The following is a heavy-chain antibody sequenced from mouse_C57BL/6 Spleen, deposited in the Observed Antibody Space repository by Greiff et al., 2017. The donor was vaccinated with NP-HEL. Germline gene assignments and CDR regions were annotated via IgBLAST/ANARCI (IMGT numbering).Heavy chain of an antibody. D-gene: IGHD1-1*01. CDR3: TRSSYYGSSPYFDY. CDR2: IDPETGGT. J-gene: IGHJ2*01. CDR1: GYTFTDYE. V-gene: IGHV1-15*01. Sequence: QVHVKQSGAELVRPGASVTLSCKASGYTFTDYEMHWVKQTPVHGLEWIGAIDPETGGTAYNQKFKGKAILTADKSSSTAYMELRSLTSEDSAVYYCTRSSYYGSSPYFDYWGQGTTLTVSS.